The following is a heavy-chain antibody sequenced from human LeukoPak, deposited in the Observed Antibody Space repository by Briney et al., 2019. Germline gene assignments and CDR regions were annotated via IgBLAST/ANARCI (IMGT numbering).Heavy chain of an antibody. CDR1: GFTFSDYY. D-gene: IGHD6-13*01. Sequence: GGSLRLSCAVSGFTFSDYYMSWVRQAPGKGLEWVSYISSSGSMLHYADSVEGRFTISRDNAKSSLYLQMSSLRVEDTAVYHCTRRPYSSSWYYFDYWGQGTLVTVSS. CDR3: TRRPYSSSWYYFDY. V-gene: IGHV3-11*04. J-gene: IGHJ4*02. CDR2: ISSSGSML.